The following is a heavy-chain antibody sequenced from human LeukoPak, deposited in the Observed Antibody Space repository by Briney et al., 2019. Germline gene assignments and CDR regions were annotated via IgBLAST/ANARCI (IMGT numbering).Heavy chain of an antibody. CDR2: INPSGGST. CDR3: ARDKGDEVRPPDHKTQLWSLIDY. D-gene: IGHD5-18*01. V-gene: IGHV1-46*01. J-gene: IGHJ4*02. CDR1: GYTFTSYY. Sequence: GASVKVPCKASGYTFTSYYMHWVRQAPGQGLEWMGIINPSGGSTSYAQKFQGRVTMTRDTSTSTVYMELSSLRSEDTAVYYCARDKGDEVRPPDHKTQLWSLIDYWGQGTLVTVSS.